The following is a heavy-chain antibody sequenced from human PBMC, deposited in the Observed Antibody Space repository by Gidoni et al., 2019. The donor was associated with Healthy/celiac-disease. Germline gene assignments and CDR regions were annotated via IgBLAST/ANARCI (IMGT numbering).Heavy chain of an antibody. CDR2: RKQDGGEK. D-gene: IGHD3-22*01. J-gene: IGHJ4*02. CDR1: GFTFSRNW. V-gene: IGHV3-7*04. CDR3: ARAAGCITMIVVVQGGFDY. Sequence: EVQLVESGVGFVQPGGSLRLSCAAAGFTFSRNWMRWVRRAQEKGLEWVANRKQDGGEKYYVDSVKGRFTISIDNAKNSRYLQMNSLRAEDTAVYYGARAAGCITMIVVVQGGFDYWGQGTLVTVSS.